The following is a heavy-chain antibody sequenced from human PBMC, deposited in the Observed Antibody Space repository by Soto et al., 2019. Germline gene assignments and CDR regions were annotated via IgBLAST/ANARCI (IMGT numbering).Heavy chain of an antibody. D-gene: IGHD1-26*01. Sequence: SETLSLTCAVYGGSFSGYYWSWIRQPPGKGLEWIGEINHSGSTNYNPSLKSRVTISVDTSKNQFSLKLSSVTAADTAVYYCARVPWWELLFGWFDPWGQRTLVTVSS. CDR3: ARVPWWELLFGWFDP. CDR2: INHSGST. J-gene: IGHJ5*02. V-gene: IGHV4-34*01. CDR1: GGSFSGYY.